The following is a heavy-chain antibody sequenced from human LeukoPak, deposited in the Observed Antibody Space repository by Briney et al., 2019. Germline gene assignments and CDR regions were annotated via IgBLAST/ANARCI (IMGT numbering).Heavy chain of an antibody. D-gene: IGHD6-13*01. CDR3: TRSLTGYSSSWYPID. CDR2: IRSNANSYAT. J-gene: IGHJ4*02. Sequence: GGSLKLSCAASGFTFSGSAMHWVRQASGKGLEWVGRIRSNANSYATAYAASVKGRFTISRDDSKNTAYLQMNSLKTEDTAVYYCTRSLTGYSSSWYPIDWGQGTLVTVSS. CDR1: GFTFSGSA. V-gene: IGHV3-73*01.